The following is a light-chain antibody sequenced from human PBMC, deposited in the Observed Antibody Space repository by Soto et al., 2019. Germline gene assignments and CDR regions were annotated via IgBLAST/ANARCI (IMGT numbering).Light chain of an antibody. CDR1: SSDVGGYRH. Sequence: QSALTQPASVSGSPGQSITISCTGTSSDVGGYRHVSWYQHHPGKAPKLIIYEVSYRPSGVSARFSGSKSGDTASLTISGLQAEDEADYYCSSFTNTITRYAFGTGTKLTVL. V-gene: IGLV2-14*01. J-gene: IGLJ1*01. CDR3: SSFTNTITRYA. CDR2: EVS.